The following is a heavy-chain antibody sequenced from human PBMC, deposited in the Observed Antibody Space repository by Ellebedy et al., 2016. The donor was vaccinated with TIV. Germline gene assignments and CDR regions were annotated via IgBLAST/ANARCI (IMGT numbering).Heavy chain of an antibody. CDR3: ARGSVVGTTPPAFDY. J-gene: IGHJ4*02. Sequence: GESLKISCAASGFTFSSYSMNWVRQAPGKGLEWVSSIGSSSTYMYYADSVKGRFTISRDNAKNSLYLQMNSLRAEDTAEYYCARGSVVGTTPPAFDYWGQGTLVTVSS. CDR1: GFTFSSYS. D-gene: IGHD1-26*01. V-gene: IGHV3-21*01. CDR2: IGSSSTYM.